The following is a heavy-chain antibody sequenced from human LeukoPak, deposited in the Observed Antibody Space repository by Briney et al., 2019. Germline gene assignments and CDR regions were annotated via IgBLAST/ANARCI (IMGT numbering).Heavy chain of an antibody. J-gene: IGHJ6*03. CDR3: ASVGYYDSSGKYYMDV. CDR1: GGSISSGSYY. CDR2: IYTSGST. V-gene: IGHV4-61*02. D-gene: IGHD3-22*01. Sequence: SETLSLTCTVSGGSISSGSYYWRWIRQPAGKGLEWIVRIYTSGSTNYNPSLKSRVTISVDTSKNQFSLKLSSVTAADTAVYYCASVGYYDSSGKYYMDVWGKGTTVTISS.